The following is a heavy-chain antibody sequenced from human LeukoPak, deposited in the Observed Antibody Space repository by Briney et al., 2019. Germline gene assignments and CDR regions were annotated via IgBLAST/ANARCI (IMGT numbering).Heavy chain of an antibody. CDR3: AKAYYSATARYNYYYGLDV. D-gene: IGHD5-18*01. V-gene: IGHV3-23*01. CDR1: GFTFSGYA. J-gene: IGHJ6*02. Sequence: GGSLRLSCAASGFTFSGYAMTWVRQAPGKGLEWVSAISGNGRSTFYAASVKGRFTISRDNSKNTMYLQMNSLRAEDTAVYYCAKAYYSATARYNYYYGLDVWGQGTTVTVSS. CDR2: ISGNGRST.